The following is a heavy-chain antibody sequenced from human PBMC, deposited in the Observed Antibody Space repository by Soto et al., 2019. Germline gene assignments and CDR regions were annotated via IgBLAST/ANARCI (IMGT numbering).Heavy chain of an antibody. CDR2: IYYSGSD. J-gene: IGHJ4*02. Sequence: PSETLSLTCTVSGGYISSRSYYWAWIRQPPGGGLEWIGSIYYSGSDYYNPPLRNRVTMSRVTISVDTSKNQFSLTLTSVTAADTAVYYCARQPRGTTWYDFDNWGQGILVTVSS. CDR1: GGYISSRSYY. CDR3: ARQPRGTTWYDFDN. V-gene: IGHV4-39*01. D-gene: IGHD1-7*01.